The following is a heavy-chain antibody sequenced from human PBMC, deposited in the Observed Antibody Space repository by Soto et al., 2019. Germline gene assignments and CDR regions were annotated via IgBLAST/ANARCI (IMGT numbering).Heavy chain of an antibody. D-gene: IGHD1-1*01. CDR2: IYYSGST. CDR3: ARGSWNDVGHFDY. Sequence: SETLSLTCTVSGGSISSYYWSWIRQPPGKGLEWIGYIYYSGSTNYNPSLKSRVTISVDTSKNQFSLKLSSVTAADTAVYYCARGSWNDVGHFDYWGQGTLVTVSS. V-gene: IGHV4-59*01. CDR1: GGSISSYY. J-gene: IGHJ4*02.